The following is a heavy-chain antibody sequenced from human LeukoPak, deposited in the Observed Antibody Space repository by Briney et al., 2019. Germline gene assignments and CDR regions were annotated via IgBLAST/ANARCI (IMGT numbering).Heavy chain of an antibody. CDR3: ARHPSSGWYRGHWLDP. V-gene: IGHV5-51*01. CDR2: IYPGDSDT. D-gene: IGHD6-19*01. CDR1: GYSFTSYW. J-gene: IGHJ5*02. Sequence: GESLKISCKGSGYSFTSYWIGWVRQMPGKGLEWMGIIYPGDSDTRYSPSFQGQVTISADKSISTAYLQWSSLKASDTAMYYCARHPSSGWYRGHWLDPWGQGTLVTVSS.